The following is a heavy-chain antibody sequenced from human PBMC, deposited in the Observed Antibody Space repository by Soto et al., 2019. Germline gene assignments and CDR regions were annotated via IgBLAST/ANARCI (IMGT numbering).Heavy chain of an antibody. CDR3: AHSRNLITEDAQVGDFDY. CDR1: GFSLTTDGEG. Sequence: QITLKESGPTLVKSTQTLTLTCTFSGFSLTTDGEGVGWVRQSPGEALERLALIYWDDDERYSPSLQPRLTITKDISRNQVVLVMTSMEPVDTGTYFCAHSRNLITEDAQVGDFDYWGQGT. V-gene: IGHV2-5*02. CDR2: IYWDDDE. J-gene: IGHJ4*02. D-gene: IGHD1-26*01.